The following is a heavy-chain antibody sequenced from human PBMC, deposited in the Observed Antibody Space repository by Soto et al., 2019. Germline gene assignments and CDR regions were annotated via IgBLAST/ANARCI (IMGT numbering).Heavy chain of an antibody. CDR1: GYTFTGYD. Sequence: ASVKVSCKASGYTFTGYDMHWVLQAPGQGLEWMGWINPNSGGTNYAQKFQGWVTMTRDTSISTAYMELSRLRSDDTAVYYCAREMGIRCSGGSCHMGMDVWGQGTTVTVSS. CDR3: AREMGIRCSGGSCHMGMDV. D-gene: IGHD2-15*01. J-gene: IGHJ6*02. CDR2: INPNSGGT. V-gene: IGHV1-2*04.